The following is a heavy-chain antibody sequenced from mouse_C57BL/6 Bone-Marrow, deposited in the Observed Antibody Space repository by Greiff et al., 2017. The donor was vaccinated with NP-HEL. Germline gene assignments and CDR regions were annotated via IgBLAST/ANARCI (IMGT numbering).Heavy chain of an antibody. CDR3: ARFPVITTVVAPFDY. CDR1: GYTFTDYY. J-gene: IGHJ2*01. V-gene: IGHV1-26*01. Sequence: EVQLHQSGPELVKPGASVKISCKASGYTFTDYYMNWVKQSHGKSLEWIGDINPNNGGTSYNQKFKGKATLTVDKSSSTAYMELRSLTSEDSAVYYCARFPVITTVVAPFDYWGQGTTLTVSS. D-gene: IGHD1-1*01. CDR2: INPNNGGT.